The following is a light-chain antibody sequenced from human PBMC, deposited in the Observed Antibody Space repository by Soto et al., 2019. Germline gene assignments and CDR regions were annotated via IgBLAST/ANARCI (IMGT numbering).Light chain of an antibody. V-gene: IGKV3-20*01. CDR1: QSVSNNY. Sequence: EIVLTQSPGTLSLSPGERATLSCRASQSVSNNYLAWYQQKPGQAPRLLIYGASNRATGIPDRFSGSGSGTDFTLTISRLEPEDFAVYYCQQYNNWPRWTFGQGTKVDIK. CDR2: GAS. J-gene: IGKJ1*01. CDR3: QQYNNWPRWT.